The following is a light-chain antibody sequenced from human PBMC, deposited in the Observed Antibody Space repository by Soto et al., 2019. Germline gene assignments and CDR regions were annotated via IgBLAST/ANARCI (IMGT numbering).Light chain of an antibody. J-gene: IGKJ1*01. CDR1: QSVSSSY. Sequence: EIVLTQSPGTLSLSPGERATLSCRASQSVSSSYLAWYQQQPGQAPRLLIYGASSRATGIPDRFSGSGSGTDFTLTISRLEPEDFSVYYCHKYGSSWTFGQGTKVEIK. CDR2: GAS. CDR3: HKYGSSWT. V-gene: IGKV3-20*01.